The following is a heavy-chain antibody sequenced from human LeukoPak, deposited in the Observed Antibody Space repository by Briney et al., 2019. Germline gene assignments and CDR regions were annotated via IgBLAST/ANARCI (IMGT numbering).Heavy chain of an antibody. CDR2: IFDSGST. V-gene: IGHV4-59*08. Sequence: PSETLSLTCTVSGGSISSYYWSWIRQPPGKGLEWIGYIFDSGSTNYDPFLKSRVTISVDTSKSQFSLRLSSVTAADTAVYYCARHRSGSSWFAPWGQGTLVTVSS. CDR1: GGSISSYY. CDR3: ARHRSGSSWFAP. J-gene: IGHJ5*02. D-gene: IGHD6-19*01.